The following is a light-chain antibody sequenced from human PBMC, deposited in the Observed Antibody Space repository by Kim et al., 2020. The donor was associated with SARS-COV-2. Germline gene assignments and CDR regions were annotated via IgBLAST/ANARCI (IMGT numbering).Light chain of an antibody. CDR2: EVN. CDR3: SSYSATYNLGV. V-gene: IGLV2-8*01. J-gene: IGLJ3*02. CDR1: SSDVGGYNY. Sequence: QSVTISCTGTSSDVGGYNYVSWYQQHPGKAPKVMIYEVNKRPSGVPDRFSASKSGNTASLTVSGLQIEDEADYYCSSYSATYNLGVFGGGTQLTVL.